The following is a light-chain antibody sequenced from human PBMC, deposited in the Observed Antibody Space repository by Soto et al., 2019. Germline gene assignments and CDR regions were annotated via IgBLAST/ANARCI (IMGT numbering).Light chain of an antibody. Sequence: EIVMTQSPATLSVSPGERATLSCRASQSVGTNLAWYQQKPGQAPRLFIYAASTRATGIPATFSASGSGTEFTLTISSLQSEDFVVYYCQQYNTWPYTFGQGTKLEIK. V-gene: IGKV3-15*01. CDR2: AAS. CDR3: QQYNTWPYT. J-gene: IGKJ2*01. CDR1: QSVGTN.